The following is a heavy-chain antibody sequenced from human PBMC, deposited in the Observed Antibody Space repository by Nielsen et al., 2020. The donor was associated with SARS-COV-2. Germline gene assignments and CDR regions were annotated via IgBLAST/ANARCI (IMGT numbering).Heavy chain of an antibody. Sequence: WVRQAPGQGLEWMGIINPSGGSTSYAQKFQGRVTITRDTSASTVYMELSSLRSEDSAVYYCASPLGPWGQGTLVTVSS. D-gene: IGHD7-27*01. CDR2: INPSGGST. CDR3: ASPLGP. J-gene: IGHJ4*02. V-gene: IGHV1-46*01.